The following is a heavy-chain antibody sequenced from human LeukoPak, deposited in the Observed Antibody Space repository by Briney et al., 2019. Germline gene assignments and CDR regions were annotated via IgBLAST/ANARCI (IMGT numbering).Heavy chain of an antibody. J-gene: IGHJ4*02. D-gene: IGHD3-10*01. CDR2: INPNSGGT. V-gene: IGHV1-2*02. CDR1: GYTFTGYY. CDR3: ARDPSVILWFGELEYFDY. Sequence: ASVKVSCKASGYTFTGYYMHWVRQAPGQGLEWMGWINPNSGGTNYAQKFQGRVTMTRDTSISTAYMELSRLRSDDTAVYYCARDPSVILWFGELEYFDYWGQGTLVTVSS.